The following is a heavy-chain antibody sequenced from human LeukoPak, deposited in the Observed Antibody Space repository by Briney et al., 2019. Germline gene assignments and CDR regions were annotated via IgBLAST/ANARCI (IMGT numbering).Heavy chain of an antibody. D-gene: IGHD4-17*01. CDR2: IIPIFGTA. CDR1: GGTFSSYA. J-gene: IGHJ5*02. Sequence: GASVKVSCKASGGTFSSYAISWVRQAPGQGLEWMGRIIPIFGTANYAQKFQGRVTITTDESTSTAYMELSSLRSEDTAVYYCARAPTVTRRSCWFDPWGQGTLVTVSS. V-gene: IGHV1-69*05. CDR3: ARAPTVTRRSCWFDP.